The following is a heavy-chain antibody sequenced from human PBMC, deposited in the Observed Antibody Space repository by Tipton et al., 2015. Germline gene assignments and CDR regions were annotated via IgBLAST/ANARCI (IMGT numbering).Heavy chain of an antibody. Sequence: TLSLTCTVSGGSMSDYYWNWIRQSPGKGLEWIGYIRNSKYTFYNPSLESRVTISVHTSKTQFSLKLISVTAADTAVYYCACQDYDILTRDYQTVDYWGQGTLVTVSS. J-gene: IGHJ4*02. CDR3: ACQDYDILTRDYQTVDY. V-gene: IGHV4-59*08. D-gene: IGHD3-9*01. CDR1: GGSMSDYY. CDR2: IRNSKYT.